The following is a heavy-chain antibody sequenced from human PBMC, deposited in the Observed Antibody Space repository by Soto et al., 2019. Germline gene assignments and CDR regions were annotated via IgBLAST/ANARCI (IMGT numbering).Heavy chain of an antibody. D-gene: IGHD3-9*01. CDR3: ARQEVGYDILTGYYAPRGNWFDP. J-gene: IGHJ5*02. CDR1: GGSISSSSYY. V-gene: IGHV4-39*01. CDR2: IYYSGST. Sequence: PSETLSLTCTVSGGSISSSSYYWGWIRQPPGKGLEWIGSIYYSGSTYYNPSLKSRVTISVDTSKNQFSLKLSSVTAADTAVYYCARQEVGYDILTGYYAPRGNWFDPWGQGTLVTVSS.